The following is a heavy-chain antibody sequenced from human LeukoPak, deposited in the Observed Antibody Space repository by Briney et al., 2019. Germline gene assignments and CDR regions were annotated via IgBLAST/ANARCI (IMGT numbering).Heavy chain of an antibody. CDR1: GGTFGSYA. CDR2: IIPIFGTA. V-gene: IGHV1-69*05. CDR3: ARSSRDGYNYEIDY. J-gene: IGHJ4*02. D-gene: IGHD5-24*01. Sequence: SVKVSCKASGGTFGSYAISWVRQAPGQGLEWMGRIIPIFGTANYAQKFQGRVTITTDESTSTAYMELSSLRSEDTAVYYCARSSRDGYNYEIDYWGQGTLVTVSS.